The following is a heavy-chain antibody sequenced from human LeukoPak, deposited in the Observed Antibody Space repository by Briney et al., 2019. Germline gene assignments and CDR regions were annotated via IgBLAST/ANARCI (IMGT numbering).Heavy chain of an antibody. CDR2: MYCSGST. CDR1: GDSISSGDYY. Sequence: SETLSLTCTVSGDSISSGDYYWSWIRQPPGKGLEWIAYMYCSGSTYYNPSLKSRVTMSADTSKNQLSLKLSSVTAADTAVYYCARPYYYDSRIDPWGQGILVTVSS. V-gene: IGHV4-30-4*01. D-gene: IGHD3-22*01. J-gene: IGHJ5*02. CDR3: ARPYYYDSRIDP.